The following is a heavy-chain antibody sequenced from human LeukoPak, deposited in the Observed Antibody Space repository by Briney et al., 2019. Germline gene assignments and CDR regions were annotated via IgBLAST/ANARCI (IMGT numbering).Heavy chain of an antibody. CDR2: ITWNGDSK. CDR1: GFTFDDYG. V-gene: IGHV3-20*04. Sequence: GGSLRLSCAASGFTFDDYGMTWVRQAPGKGLEWVSGITWNGDSKGYADSVKGRFTISRDNAKNSLFLQMNSLRAEDTAMYYCAREGSGYDYWGQGTLVTVSS. D-gene: IGHD2-15*01. CDR3: AREGSGYDY. J-gene: IGHJ4*02.